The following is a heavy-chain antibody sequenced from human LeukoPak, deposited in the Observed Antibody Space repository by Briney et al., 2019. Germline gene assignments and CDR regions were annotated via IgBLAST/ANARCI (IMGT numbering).Heavy chain of an antibody. Sequence: GESLKISCKGSGYSFSSYWIGWVRQMPGKGLVLMGVIWPTDSDARYSPSFEGQVAISVDQSISTAYLQWSSLKASDTAMYYCARQYSGYDYWGQGTLVTVSS. V-gene: IGHV5-51*01. D-gene: IGHD5-12*01. CDR3: ARQYSGYDY. CDR2: IWPTDSDA. CDR1: GYSFSSYW. J-gene: IGHJ4*02.